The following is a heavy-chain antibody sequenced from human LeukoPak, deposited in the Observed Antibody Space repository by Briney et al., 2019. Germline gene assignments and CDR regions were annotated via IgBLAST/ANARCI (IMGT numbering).Heavy chain of an antibody. CDR2: ISGSGGST. J-gene: IGHJ4*02. D-gene: IGHD4-17*01. CDR3: ANYGASNGFDY. V-gene: IGHV3-23*01. Sequence: QPGGSLRLSCAASGFTFSSYEMNWVRQAPGKGLEWVSAISGSGGSTYYADSVKGRFTISRDNSKNTLYLQMNSLRAEDTAVYYCANYGASNGFDYWGQGTLVTVSS. CDR1: GFTFSSYE.